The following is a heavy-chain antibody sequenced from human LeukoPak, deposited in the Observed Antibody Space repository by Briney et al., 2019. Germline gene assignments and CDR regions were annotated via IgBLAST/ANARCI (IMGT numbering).Heavy chain of an antibody. D-gene: IGHD6-6*01. CDR3: ARGGGIEARVSAFDI. J-gene: IGHJ3*02. V-gene: IGHV4-34*01. CDR2: INHSGST. Sequence: PSETLSLTCAVYGGSFSGYYWSWIRQPPGKGLGWIGEINHSGSTNYNPSLKSRVTISVDTSKNQFSLKLSSVTAADTAVYYCARGGGIEARVSAFDIWGEGTMVTASS. CDR1: GGSFSGYY.